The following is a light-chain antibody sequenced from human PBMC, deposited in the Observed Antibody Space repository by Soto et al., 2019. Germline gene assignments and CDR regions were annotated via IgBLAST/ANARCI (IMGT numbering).Light chain of an antibody. CDR3: SPFAGGGNPVL. J-gene: IGLJ2*01. V-gene: IGLV2-8*01. CDR2: EVT. CDR1: SSDDGGYNY. Sequence: QSALTQPPSASGSLGQSVTISCTGTSSDDGGYNYVSWHQQHPGKAPKVMISEVTTRPPGVPYRFSGSKSGNTASLTVSGLQDEDEADSCCSPFAGGGNPVLLGGGTKVTVL.